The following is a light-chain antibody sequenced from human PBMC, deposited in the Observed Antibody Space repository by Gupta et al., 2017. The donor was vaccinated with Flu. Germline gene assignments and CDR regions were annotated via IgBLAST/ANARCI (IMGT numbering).Light chain of an antibody. V-gene: IGLV1-40*03. Sequence: VTIYSTETSSNRGAGDDLLWYHHLPAVAPNLLISENSSRRSGVPDRFSGSKSGASASLTTTGLQTEDAADYYCQSEYTSQNGWVFGGGTTPTVL. CDR2: ENS. J-gene: IGLJ3*02. CDR1: SSNRGAGDD. CDR3: QSEYTSQNGWV.